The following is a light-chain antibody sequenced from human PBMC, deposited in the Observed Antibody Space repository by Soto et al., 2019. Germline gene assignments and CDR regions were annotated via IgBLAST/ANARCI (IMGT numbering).Light chain of an antibody. CDR1: QSVSSN. CDR3: QQYNNWPWT. CDR2: GAS. V-gene: IGKV3-15*01. J-gene: IGKJ1*01. Sequence: VLTQSPGTLSVSPGERATLSCRASQSVSSNLAWYQQKPGQAPRFLVHGASTRATGIPARFSGSGSGTEFTLTISNLQSEDFAVYYCQQYNNWPWTFGQGTKVDIK.